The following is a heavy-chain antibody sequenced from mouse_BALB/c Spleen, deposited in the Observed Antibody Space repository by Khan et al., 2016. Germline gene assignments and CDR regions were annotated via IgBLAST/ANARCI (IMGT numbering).Heavy chain of an antibody. J-gene: IGHJ2*01. Sequence: EVELVESGGGLVKPGGSLKLSCAASGFTFSSYAMSWVRQTPEKRLEWVASISSVGSTYYPDSVKGRFTISRDNARNILNLQMSSLRSEDKAMYYCAREDYGNYGDYFDYWGQGTTLTVSS. CDR2: ISSVGST. D-gene: IGHD2-1*01. CDR1: GFTFSSYA. CDR3: AREDYGNYGDYFDY. V-gene: IGHV5-6-5*01.